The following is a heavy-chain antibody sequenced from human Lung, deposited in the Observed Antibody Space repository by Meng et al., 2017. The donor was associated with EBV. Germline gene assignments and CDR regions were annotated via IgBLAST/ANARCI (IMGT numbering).Heavy chain of an antibody. Sequence: QVQLQESGPGLVKPSPILSLTCAVSGGSISSGGFYWSWIRQPPGKGLEWIGYIYFSGITYYNPSLQSRLTISVDTSKNQFSLELASVTAADTAVYFCARSGGYFFDFWGQGTLVTVSS. V-gene: IGHV4-30-4*01. D-gene: IGHD3-22*01. J-gene: IGHJ4*02. CDR2: IYFSGIT. CDR3: ARSGGYFFDF. CDR1: GGSISSGGFY.